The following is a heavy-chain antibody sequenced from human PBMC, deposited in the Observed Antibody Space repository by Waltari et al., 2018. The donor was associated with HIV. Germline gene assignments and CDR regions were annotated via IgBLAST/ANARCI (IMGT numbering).Heavy chain of an antibody. D-gene: IGHD3-22*01. CDR1: GFTVRSNY. J-gene: IGHJ4*02. Sequence: EVQLVETGGGLIQPGGSLRLSCAASGFTVRSNYMSWVRQAPGKGLEWVSVIYSGGSTYYADSVKGRFTISRDKSKNTLYLQMNSLRAEDTAVYYCASSPSSGTRNDYWGQGTLVTVSS. CDR3: ASSPSSGTRNDY. V-gene: IGHV3-53*02. CDR2: IYSGGST.